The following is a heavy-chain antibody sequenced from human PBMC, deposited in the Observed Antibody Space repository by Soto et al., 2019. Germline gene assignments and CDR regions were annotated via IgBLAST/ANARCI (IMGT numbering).Heavy chain of an antibody. Sequence: QVQLVQTGAEVKKPGASVKVSCKASGYTFTSYDINWVRQASGQGIEWMGWMNPNSGNTGYAQKFQGRVTMTRNTSISTAYMELSSLRSEDTAVYYCARGSGHGWRYYYYYYMDVWGKGTTVPVSS. CDR1: GYTFTSYD. D-gene: IGHD6-19*01. J-gene: IGHJ6*03. V-gene: IGHV1-8*01. CDR2: MNPNSGNT. CDR3: ARGSGHGWRYYYYYYMDV.